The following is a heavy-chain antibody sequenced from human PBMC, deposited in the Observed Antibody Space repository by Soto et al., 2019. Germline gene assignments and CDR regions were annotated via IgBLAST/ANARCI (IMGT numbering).Heavy chain of an antibody. CDR2: ISGSGGST. Sequence: GGSLRLSCAASGFTFSSYAMSWVRQAPGKGLEWVSAISGSGGSTYYADSVKGRFTISRDNSKNTLYLQMNGLRAEDTAVYYCAKSYYDSSGQSDYWGQGTLVTVYS. J-gene: IGHJ4*02. CDR1: GFTFSSYA. CDR3: AKSYYDSSGQSDY. D-gene: IGHD3-22*01. V-gene: IGHV3-23*01.